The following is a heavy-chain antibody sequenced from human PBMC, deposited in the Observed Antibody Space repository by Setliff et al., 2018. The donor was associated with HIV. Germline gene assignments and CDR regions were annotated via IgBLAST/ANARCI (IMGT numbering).Heavy chain of an antibody. CDR2: INHSGGT. J-gene: IGHJ4*02. CDR1: GGTFSLHY. D-gene: IGHD1-1*01. CDR3: AQLGMVDDFDY. V-gene: IGHV4-34*08. Sequence: SETLSLTCAVSGGTFSLHYYTWIRQSPLRRLEWIGEINHSGGTRYNPSLESRVTMSLDSSRKQFSLRLISVTAADTAVYYCAQLGMVDDFDYWGQGTLVTVSS.